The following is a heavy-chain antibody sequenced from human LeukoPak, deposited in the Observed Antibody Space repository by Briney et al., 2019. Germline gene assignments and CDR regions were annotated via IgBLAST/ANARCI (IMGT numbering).Heavy chain of an antibody. CDR3: ARDSSEFRSLIPH. J-gene: IGHJ1*01. CDR2: IIPIFGTA. D-gene: IGHD2-21*01. Sequence: SVTVSCKASGGTFSSHAISWVRQAPGQGLEWMGGIIPIFGTAKYAQKFQGRVTITADESTSTAYMELSSLRSEDTAVYYCARDSSEFRSLIPHWGQGTLVTVSS. V-gene: IGHV1-69*13. CDR1: GGTFSSHA.